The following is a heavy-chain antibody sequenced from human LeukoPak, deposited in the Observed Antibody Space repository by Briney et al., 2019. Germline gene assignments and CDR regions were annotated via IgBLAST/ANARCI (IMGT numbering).Heavy chain of an antibody. Sequence: KASETLSLTCAVYGGSFSGYYWSWIRQPPGKGLEWIGEINHSGSTNYNPSLKSRVTISVDTSKNQFSLKLSSVTAADTAVYYCARRKVLRFLKWLFPFDYWGQGTLVTVSS. CDR3: ARRKVLRFLKWLFPFDY. D-gene: IGHD3-3*01. CDR1: GGSFSGYY. V-gene: IGHV4-34*01. J-gene: IGHJ4*02. CDR2: INHSGST.